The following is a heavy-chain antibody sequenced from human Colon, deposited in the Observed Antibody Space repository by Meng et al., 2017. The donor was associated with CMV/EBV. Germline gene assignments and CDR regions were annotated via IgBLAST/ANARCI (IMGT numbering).Heavy chain of an antibody. J-gene: IGHJ6*02. D-gene: IGHD3-22*01. CDR1: GGSVSSGSYY. CDR2: MSYSGST. CDR3: ARTYYYESSGYYSYYYHSGMDV. Sequence: GSLRLSCSVSGGSVSSGSYYWSWIRQPTGKGMEWIGYMSYSGSTNYNPSLKSRVTISVDTSKNQFSLKLSSVTAADTAIYFCARTYYYESSGYYSYYYHSGMDVWGQGTPVTVSS. V-gene: IGHV4-61*01.